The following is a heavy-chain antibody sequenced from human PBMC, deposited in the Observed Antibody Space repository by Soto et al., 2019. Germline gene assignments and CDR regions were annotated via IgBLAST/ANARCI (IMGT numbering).Heavy chain of an antibody. CDR1: GGSFSGYY. Sequence: QVQLQQWGAGLLKPSETLSLTCAVYGGSFSGYYWSWIRQPPGKGLEWIGEINHSGSTNYNPSLKIRVTISVDTSKNQFSLKLSSVTAADTAVYYCARGYGSQLWLAYWGQGTLVTVSS. J-gene: IGHJ4*02. V-gene: IGHV4-34*01. CDR2: INHSGST. D-gene: IGHD5-18*01. CDR3: ARGYGSQLWLAY.